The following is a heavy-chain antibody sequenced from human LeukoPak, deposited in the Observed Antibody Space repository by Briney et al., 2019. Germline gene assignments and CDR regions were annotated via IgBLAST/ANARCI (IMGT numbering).Heavy chain of an antibody. J-gene: IGHJ3*02. D-gene: IGHD1-26*01. V-gene: IGHV3-30*02. CDR1: GFTFSCYG. CDR2: IRYDGSNK. Sequence: GGSLRLSCAASGFTFSCYGMHWVRQAPGKGLEWVAFIRYDGSNKYYADSVKGRFTISRDNSKNTLYLQMNSLRAEDTAVYYCAKDRSGWELRDAFDIWGQGTMVTVSS. CDR3: AKDRSGWELRDAFDI.